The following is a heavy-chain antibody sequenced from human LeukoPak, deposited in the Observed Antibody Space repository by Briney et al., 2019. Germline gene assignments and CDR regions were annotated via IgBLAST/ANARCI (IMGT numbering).Heavy chain of an antibody. D-gene: IGHD6-13*01. J-gene: IGHJ4*02. CDR3: ARVSSSWPTYFDS. CDR1: GYRFTNYW. Sequence: GESLKISCKGSGYRFTNYWLGWVRQLPGKGLEWMGIIYPPDSDTRYSPSFQGQAIISADKSISTAYLQWSSLKASDTAMYYCARVSSSWPTYFDSWGQGTLVTVSS. CDR2: IYPPDSDT. V-gene: IGHV5-51*01.